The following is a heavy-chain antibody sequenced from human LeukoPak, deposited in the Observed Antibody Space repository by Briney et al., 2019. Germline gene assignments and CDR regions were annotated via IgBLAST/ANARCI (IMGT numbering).Heavy chain of an antibody. CDR3: ARNQDSALGFDP. Sequence: ASVKVSCMASGYRXTSYYIHRVRQAPGQGLQWMGVINPSGGTTSYAQKFQGRLTMTRDTSTSTVSMELSSLRSEDTAVYYCARNQDSALGFDPWGQGSLVTVSS. D-gene: IGHD3-16*01. CDR1: GYRXTSYY. V-gene: IGHV1-46*01. CDR2: INPSGGTT. J-gene: IGHJ5*02.